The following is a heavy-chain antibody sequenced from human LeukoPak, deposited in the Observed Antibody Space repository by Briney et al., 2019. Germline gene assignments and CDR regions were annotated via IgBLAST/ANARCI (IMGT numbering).Heavy chain of an antibody. J-gene: IGHJ4*02. CDR3: ARDPPFIIGTTFFDY. D-gene: IGHD1-20*01. CDR1: GFTFSSYG. CDR2: ISYDGSNK. V-gene: IGHV3-30*03. Sequence: GGSLRLSCAASGFTFSSYGMHWVRQAPGKGLEWVAVISYDGSNKYYADSVRGRFTISRDNAKNSLYLQMNSLRAEDTAVYYCARDPPFIIGTTFFDYWGQGTLVTVSS.